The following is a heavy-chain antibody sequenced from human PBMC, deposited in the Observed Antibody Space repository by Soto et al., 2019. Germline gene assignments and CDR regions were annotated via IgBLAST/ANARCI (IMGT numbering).Heavy chain of an antibody. CDR3: TTDRGYSYTAGFDY. J-gene: IGHJ4*02. Sequence: GGSLRLSCAASGFTFSSYAMSWVRQAPGKGLEWVSAISGSGSGIYYADSVKGRFTVSRDNSKNTLYLQMNSLKTEDTAVYYCTTDRGYSYTAGFDYWGQGTLVTVSS. V-gene: IGHV3-23*01. CDR2: ISGSGSGI. D-gene: IGHD5-18*01. CDR1: GFTFSSYA.